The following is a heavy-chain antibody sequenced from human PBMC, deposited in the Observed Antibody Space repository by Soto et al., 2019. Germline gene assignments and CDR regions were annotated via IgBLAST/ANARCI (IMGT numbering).Heavy chain of an antibody. CDR2: IWYDGTNK. D-gene: IGHD3-16*01. Sequence: GGSLRLSCEATGFTFRSHGMHWVRQAPGKGLEWVAVIWYDGTNKYYADSVKGRLTISRDNSKNTLYLQMNSLRAEDTAVYYCARWGDNQRLDSWGQGTLVTVSS. CDR1: GFTFRSHG. J-gene: IGHJ4*02. V-gene: IGHV3-33*01. CDR3: ARWGDNQRLDS.